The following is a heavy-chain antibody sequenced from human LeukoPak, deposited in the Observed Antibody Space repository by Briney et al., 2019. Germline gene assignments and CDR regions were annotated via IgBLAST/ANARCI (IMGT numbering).Heavy chain of an antibody. CDR1: GFTFSSYS. Sequence: PGGSLRLSCAASGFTFSSYSMNWVRQAPGQGLEWVTFIPYDGSSKYYADSVKGRFTISRDNSKNTLSLQMNSLRAEDTAIYYCANGPTKDGFHYYFDFWGQGTLVTVSS. CDR2: IPYDGSSK. D-gene: IGHD5-24*01. J-gene: IGHJ4*02. CDR3: ANGPTKDGFHYYFDF. V-gene: IGHV3-30*02.